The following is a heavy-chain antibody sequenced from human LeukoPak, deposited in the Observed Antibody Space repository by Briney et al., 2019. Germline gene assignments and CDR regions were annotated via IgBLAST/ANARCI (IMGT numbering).Heavy chain of an antibody. Sequence: GGSLRLSCGASGFTFSNCNINWVRQAPGKGLEWVSSISSSSSYIYYADSVKGRFTISRDDAKNSLFLQMISLRAEDTAVYYCARQPLVGPTTFDYWGQGTLVTVSS. CDR2: ISSSSSYI. CDR3: ARQPLVGPTTFDY. CDR1: GFTFSNCN. J-gene: IGHJ4*02. V-gene: IGHV3-21*01. D-gene: IGHD1-26*01.